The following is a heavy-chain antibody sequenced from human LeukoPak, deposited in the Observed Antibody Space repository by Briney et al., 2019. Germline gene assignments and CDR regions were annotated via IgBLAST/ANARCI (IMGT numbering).Heavy chain of an antibody. CDR1: GFTFSDYW. D-gene: IGHD5-18*01. J-gene: IGHJ4*02. V-gene: IGHV3-7*04. CDR2: IKQDGSDK. CDR3: ARGGYTYGV. Sequence: PGGSLRLSCAASGFTFSDYWMSWVRQAPGKGLEWVANIKQDGSDKHYVDSVKGRFTISRDNAKNSLYLQMNSLRAEDAAVYYCARGGYTYGVWGQGTLVTVSS.